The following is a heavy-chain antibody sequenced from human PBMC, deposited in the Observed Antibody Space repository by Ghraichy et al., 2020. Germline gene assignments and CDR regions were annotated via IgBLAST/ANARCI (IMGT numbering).Heavy chain of an antibody. Sequence: GESLNISCAASGSTVSDTYMSWVRQAPGKGLEWVSIVYNGGSTYYADSVKGRFTISRDTSKNTMYLQMNSLRAEDTAVYYCARDHHCSGDYWGQGVLVTVSS. CDR1: GSTVSDTY. D-gene: IGHD2-15*01. J-gene: IGHJ4*02. CDR3: ARDHHCSGDY. CDR2: VYNGGST. V-gene: IGHV3-66*01.